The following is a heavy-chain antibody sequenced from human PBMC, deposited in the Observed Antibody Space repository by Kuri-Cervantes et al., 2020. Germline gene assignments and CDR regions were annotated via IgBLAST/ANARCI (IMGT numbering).Heavy chain of an antibody. V-gene: IGHV3-23*01. J-gene: IGHJ4*02. Sequence: GGSLRLSCAASGFTFSSYWMSWVRQAPGKGLEWVSVISGSGGSTYYADSVKGRFTISRDNSKNTLYLQMNSLRAEDTAVYYCAKGPMRGYSGYPKQGYFDYWGQGTLVTVSS. CDR3: AKGPMRGYSGYPKQGYFDY. CDR2: ISGSGGST. D-gene: IGHD5-12*01. CDR1: GFTFSSYW.